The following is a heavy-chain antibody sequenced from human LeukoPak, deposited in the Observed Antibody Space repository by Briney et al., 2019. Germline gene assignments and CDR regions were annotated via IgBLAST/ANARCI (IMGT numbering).Heavy chain of an antibody. J-gene: IGHJ3*02. CDR3: AAAEAGFYSYAFDI. CDR1: GFTFTSSA. V-gene: IGHV1-58*01. D-gene: IGHD2-21*01. CDR2: IVVGSGNT. Sequence: ASVKVSCKASGFTFTSSAVQWVRQARGQRLEWIGWIVVGSGNTNYAQKFQERVTITRDMSTSTAYMELSSLGSEDTAVYYCAAAEAGFYSYAFDIWGQGTMVTVSS.